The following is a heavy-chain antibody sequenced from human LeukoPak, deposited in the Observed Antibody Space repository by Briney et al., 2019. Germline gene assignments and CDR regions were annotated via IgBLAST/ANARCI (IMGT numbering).Heavy chain of an antibody. J-gene: IGHJ5*02. CDR2: MNSNSDNT. V-gene: IGHV1-8*03. CDR1: GYTFTSYD. CDR3: ARAKNWFDP. Sequence: ASVKVSCKAPGYTFTSYDINWVRPATGQGLEWMGWMNSNSDNTGYAQKFQGRVTITRNTSISTAYMELSSLRSEDTAVYYCARAKNWFDPWGQGTLVTVSS.